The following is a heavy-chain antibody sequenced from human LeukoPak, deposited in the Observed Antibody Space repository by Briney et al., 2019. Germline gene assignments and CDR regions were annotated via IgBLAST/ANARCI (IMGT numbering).Heavy chain of an antibody. V-gene: IGHV3-21*01. J-gene: IGHJ6*03. CDR2: ISSSSSYI. D-gene: IGHD3-3*01. CDR3: ARVSPTSFWSGYPPTGKFYYMDV. CDR1: GFTFDDYA. Sequence: PGRSLRLSCAASGFTFDDYAMHWVRQAPGKGLEWVSSISSSSSYIYYADSVKGRFTISRDNAKNSLYLQMNSLRAEDTAVYYCARVSPTSFWSGYPPTGKFYYMDVWGKGTTVTVSS.